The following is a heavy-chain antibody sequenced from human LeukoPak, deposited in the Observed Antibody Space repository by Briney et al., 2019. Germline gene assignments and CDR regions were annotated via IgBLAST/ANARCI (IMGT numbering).Heavy chain of an antibody. J-gene: IGHJ4*02. CDR1: GFTFDDYA. CDR3: AKDFNYDILTGYSEN. V-gene: IGHV3-9*01. D-gene: IGHD3-9*01. Sequence: GGSLRLSCAASGFTFDDYAMHGVRQAPGKGLEWVSGISWNSANIAYADSVKGRFTISRDNAKNSLFLQMNSLRTEDTALYYCAKDFNYDILTGYSENWGQGTLVTVSS. CDR2: ISWNSANI.